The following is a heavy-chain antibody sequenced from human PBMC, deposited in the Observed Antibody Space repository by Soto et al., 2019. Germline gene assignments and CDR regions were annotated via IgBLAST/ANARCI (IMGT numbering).Heavy chain of an antibody. D-gene: IGHD6-13*01. CDR1: GGPITNSNYY. CDR3: VRLVAPAGAGDF. CDR2: IFYDGST. V-gene: IGHV4-39*02. Sequence: QLQLQESGPGLVKPSETLSLTCTVSGGPITNSNYYWGWIRQPPGKGLQWIGRIFYDGSTYYNPSLQTRFAISVDASRNLFSPKLTSVTVAATAVFYGVRLVAPAGAGDFWGQGIRVTVSS. J-gene: IGHJ4*02.